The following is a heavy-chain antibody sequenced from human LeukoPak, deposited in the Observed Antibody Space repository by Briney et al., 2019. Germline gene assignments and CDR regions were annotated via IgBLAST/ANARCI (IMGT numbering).Heavy chain of an antibody. Sequence: PGGSLRLSCAASGFTFSNYAMSWVRQAPGKGLEWVSRMSGSGGSTYYADSVKGRFTISRDNSKNTLYLQMNNLRAEDTALYYCAKNQGQWLVPVDYWGQGTLVTVSS. D-gene: IGHD6-19*01. CDR2: MSGSGGST. CDR1: GFTFSNYA. CDR3: AKNQGQWLVPVDY. J-gene: IGHJ4*02. V-gene: IGHV3-23*01.